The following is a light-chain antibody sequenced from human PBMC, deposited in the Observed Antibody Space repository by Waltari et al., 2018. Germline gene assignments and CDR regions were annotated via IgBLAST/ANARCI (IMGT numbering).Light chain of an antibody. CDR3: QQYKNWPRMYT. CDR2: GAS. CDR1: QSMTSN. Sequence: EIVMTQSPATLSVSAGARVTLSCRASQSMTSNLAWYQQKRGQAPRLLIDGASTRATGIPARFRGSGSGTECTLTISSLQSEDFAVYYCQQYKNWPRMYTCGQGTKLEIK. V-gene: IGKV3-15*01. J-gene: IGKJ2*01.